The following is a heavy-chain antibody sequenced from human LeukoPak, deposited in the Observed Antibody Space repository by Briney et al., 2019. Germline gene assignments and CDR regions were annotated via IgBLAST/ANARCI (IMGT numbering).Heavy chain of an antibody. CDR3: ARSTYSYDSSGYYPGFDY. J-gene: IGHJ4*02. Sequence: GGSLRLSCAASGFTFSSYWMSWVRQAPGKGLEWVASIKQDGSEKYYVDSVKGRFTISRDDAKTSLYLQMNSLRAEDTAVYYCARSTYSYDSSGYYPGFDYWGQGTLVTVSS. V-gene: IGHV3-7*01. D-gene: IGHD3-22*01. CDR2: IKQDGSEK. CDR1: GFTFSSYW.